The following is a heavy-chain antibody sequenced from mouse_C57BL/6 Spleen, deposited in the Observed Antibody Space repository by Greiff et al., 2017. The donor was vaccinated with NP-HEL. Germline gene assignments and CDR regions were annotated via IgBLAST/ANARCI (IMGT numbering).Heavy chain of an antibody. CDR3: ARQYYGSGVYFDY. CDR2: IDPSDSET. V-gene: IGHV1-52*01. CDR1: GYTFTSYW. J-gene: IGHJ2*01. Sequence: QVQLQQPGAELVRPGSSVKLSCKASGYTFTSYWMHWVKQRPIQGLEWIGNIDPSDSETHYNQKFKDKATLTVDKSSSTAYMQLSSLTSEDSAVYYCARQYYGSGVYFDYWGQGTTLTVSS. D-gene: IGHD1-1*01.